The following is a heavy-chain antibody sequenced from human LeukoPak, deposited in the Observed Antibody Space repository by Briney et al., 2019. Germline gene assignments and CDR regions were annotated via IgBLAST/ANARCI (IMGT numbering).Heavy chain of an antibody. CDR1: GGSISSSSYY. CDR3: AREWGQYDFWSGYYRVEWFDP. D-gene: IGHD3-3*01. V-gene: IGHV4-39*07. Sequence: SETLSLTCTVSGGSISSSSYYWGWIRQPPGKGLEWIGCIYYSGSTYYNPSLKSRVTISVDTSKNQFSLKLSSVTAADTAVYYCAREWGQYDFWSGYYRVEWFDPWGQGTLVTVSS. CDR2: IYYSGST. J-gene: IGHJ5*02.